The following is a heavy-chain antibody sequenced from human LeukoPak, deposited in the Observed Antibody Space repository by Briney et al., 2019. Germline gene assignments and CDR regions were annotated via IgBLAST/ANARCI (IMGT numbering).Heavy chain of an antibody. CDR1: GFTFSSYA. J-gene: IGHJ3*02. CDR2: IYSGGAT. CDR3: ARDFFGWGYDVSDI. D-gene: IGHD6-19*01. Sequence: GGSLRLSCAASGFTFSSYAMSWVRQAPGKGLEWVSVIYSGGATYYADSVKGRFTISRDNSKNTVSLQMNSLRVEDTAVYYCARDFFGWGYDVSDIWGQGTMVTVSS. V-gene: IGHV3-53*01.